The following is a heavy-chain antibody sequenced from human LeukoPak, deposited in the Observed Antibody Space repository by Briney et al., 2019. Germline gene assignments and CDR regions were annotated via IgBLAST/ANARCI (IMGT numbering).Heavy chain of an antibody. Sequence: GGSLRLSCAASGFTLSSHSMNWVRQAPGKGLEWVASISSSSSYIYYADSVKGRFTISRDNAKNTLNLQMNSLRAEDTAVYYCARDLGQYYDTSDNWFDPWGQGTLVTVSS. D-gene: IGHD3-22*01. CDR2: ISSSSSYI. CDR3: ARDLGQYYDTSDNWFDP. V-gene: IGHV3-21*01. CDR1: GFTLSSHS. J-gene: IGHJ5*02.